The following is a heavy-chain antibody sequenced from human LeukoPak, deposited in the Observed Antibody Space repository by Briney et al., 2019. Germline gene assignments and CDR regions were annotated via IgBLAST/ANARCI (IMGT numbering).Heavy chain of an antibody. Sequence: GGSLRLSCAASGFTVSSNYMSWVRQAPGKGLEWVSVIYSGGSTYYADSVKGRFTISRDNSKNTLYLQMNSLRAEDTAVYYCARARDSSGWSRHAFDIWGQGTMVTVSS. CDR3: ARARDSSGWSRHAFDI. CDR1: GFTVSSNY. V-gene: IGHV3-66*01. J-gene: IGHJ3*02. CDR2: IYSGGST. D-gene: IGHD6-19*01.